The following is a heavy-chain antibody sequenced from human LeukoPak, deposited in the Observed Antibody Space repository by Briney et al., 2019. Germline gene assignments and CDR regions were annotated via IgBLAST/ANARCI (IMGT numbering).Heavy chain of an antibody. V-gene: IGHV3-64*02. CDR3: ARSPRRVRYFDWSIGLGYGLDA. J-gene: IGHJ6*02. CDR1: GFSISDYV. Sequence: GGSLRLSCAVSGFSISDYVMHWVRQTPGKGLEYVSGITNNGGNTYYADSVKGRFTISRDNSKNTLYLQMGSLKAEDMAVYYCARSPRRVRYFDWSIGLGYGLDAWGQGTTVIVSS. CDR2: ITNNGGNT. D-gene: IGHD3-9*01.